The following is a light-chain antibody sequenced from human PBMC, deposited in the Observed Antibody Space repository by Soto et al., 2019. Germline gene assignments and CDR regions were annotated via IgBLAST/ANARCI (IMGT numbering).Light chain of an antibody. V-gene: IGKV3-15*01. CDR2: GAS. CDR3: QQYNDWAPLT. Sequence: EIVMTQSPATLSVSPGERATLSCRASQSDSSNLAWYQQKPGQAPRLLIYGASTRATGIPARFSGSGSGTEFTLTISSLQSEDFALYYCQQYNDWAPLTFGGGTKVEIK. CDR1: QSDSSN. J-gene: IGKJ4*01.